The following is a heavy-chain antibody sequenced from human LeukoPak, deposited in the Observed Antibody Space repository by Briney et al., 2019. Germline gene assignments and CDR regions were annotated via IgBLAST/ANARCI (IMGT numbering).Heavy chain of an antibody. J-gene: IGHJ4*02. V-gene: IGHV1-2*02. Sequence: ASVKVSCKASGYTFTDYYLHWVRQAPGQGLEWMGWINSNSGRTHYIQDFQGRVTMTRDTSISTAYMELSRLRSDDTAVYYCARVRYRLAETYIDYWGQGTLVTVSS. CDR3: ARVRYRLAETYIDY. D-gene: IGHD3-16*01. CDR1: GYTFTDYY. CDR2: INSNSGRT.